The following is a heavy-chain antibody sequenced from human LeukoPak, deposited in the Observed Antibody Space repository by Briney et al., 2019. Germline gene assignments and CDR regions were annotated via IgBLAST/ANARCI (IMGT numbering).Heavy chain of an antibody. CDR3: ARAPLGFGELSDYYGMDV. Sequence: GGSLRLSCVASGFTFSRFDMHWVRQATGKGLEWVSVIGTAGDTYYPASVKGRFTISRENAKNSLYLQMNSLKAGDTAVYYCARAPLGFGELSDYYGMDVWGQGTTVTVPS. D-gene: IGHD3-10*01. CDR1: GFTFSRFD. J-gene: IGHJ6*02. V-gene: IGHV3-13*04. CDR2: IGTAGDT.